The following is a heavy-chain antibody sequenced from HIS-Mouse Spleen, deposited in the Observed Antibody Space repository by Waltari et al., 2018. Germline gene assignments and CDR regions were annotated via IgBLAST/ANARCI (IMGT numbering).Heavy chain of an antibody. CDR3: AREIPYSSSWYDWYFDL. V-gene: IGHV4-39*07. D-gene: IGHD6-13*01. CDR2: IYYSGST. CDR1: GGSISSSSDY. Sequence: QLQLQESGPGLVKPSETLSLTCTVSGGSISSSSDYWGWIRQPPGTGLEWIGSIYYSGSTYYNPSLKSRVTISVDTSKNQFSLKLSSVTAADTAVYYCAREIPYSSSWYDWYFDLWGRGTLVTVSS. J-gene: IGHJ2*01.